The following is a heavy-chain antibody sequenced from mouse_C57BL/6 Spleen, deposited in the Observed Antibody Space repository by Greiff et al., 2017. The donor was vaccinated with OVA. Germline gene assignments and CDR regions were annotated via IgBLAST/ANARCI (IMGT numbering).Heavy chain of an antibody. Sequence: EVHLVESGGGLVKPGGSLKLSCAASGFTFSDYGMHWVRQAPEKGLEWVAYISSGSSTIYYADTVKGRFTISRDNAKNTLFLQMTSLRSEDTAMYYCARGFSYNAMDYWGQGTSVTVSS. CDR3: ARGFSYNAMDY. CDR1: GFTFSDYG. J-gene: IGHJ4*01. CDR2: ISSGSSTI. V-gene: IGHV5-17*01.